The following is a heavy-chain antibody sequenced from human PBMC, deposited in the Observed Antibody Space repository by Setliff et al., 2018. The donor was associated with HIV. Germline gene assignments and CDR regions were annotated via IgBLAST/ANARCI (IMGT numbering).Heavy chain of an antibody. D-gene: IGHD6-19*01. CDR2: FYTSGST. CDR3: ARGDWYDFFDY. V-gene: IGHV4-61*02. Sequence: SETLSLTCTVSGGSISSGSYYWSWIRQPAGKGLKWIGRFYTSGSTNYSPSLKSRVTMSVDTSKNQFSLKLSSVTAADTAVYYCARGDWYDFFDYWGQGTLVTVSS. CDR1: GGSISSGSYY. J-gene: IGHJ4*02.